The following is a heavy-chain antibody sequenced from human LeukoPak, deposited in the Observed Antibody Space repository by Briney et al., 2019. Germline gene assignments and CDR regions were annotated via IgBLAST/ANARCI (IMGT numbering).Heavy chain of an antibody. Sequence: GASVKVSCKASGYTFTGYYMHWVRQAPGQGLEWMGWINLNSGGTNYAQKFQGRVTMTRDTSISTAYMELSRLRSDDTAVYYCARLPAGYNWNDVGYWGQGTLVTVSS. D-gene: IGHD1-1*01. CDR2: INLNSGGT. CDR3: ARLPAGYNWNDVGY. CDR1: GYTFTGYY. V-gene: IGHV1-2*02. J-gene: IGHJ4*02.